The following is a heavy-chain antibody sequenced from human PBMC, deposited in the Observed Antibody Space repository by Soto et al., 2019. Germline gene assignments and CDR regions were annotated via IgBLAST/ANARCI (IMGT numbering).Heavy chain of an antibody. CDR2: ISGSGGST. D-gene: IGHD2-21*02. CDR3: AKDFCGGDCYSDY. V-gene: IGHV3-23*01. CDR1: GFTFSSYA. Sequence: PGGALRLSCAASGFTFSSYAMSWVRQAPGKGLEWVSAISGSGGSTYYADSVKGRFTISRDNSKNTLYLQMNSLRAEDTAVYYCAKDFCGGDCYSDYWGQGTLVTVSS. J-gene: IGHJ4*02.